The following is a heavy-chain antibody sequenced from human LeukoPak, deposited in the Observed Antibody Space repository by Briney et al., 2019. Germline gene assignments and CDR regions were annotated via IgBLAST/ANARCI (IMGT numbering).Heavy chain of an antibody. D-gene: IGHD2-2*01. CDR2: IKQDGSEK. CDR3: ARSRGYSDY. CDR1: GFIFNSYW. V-gene: IGHV3-7*01. J-gene: IGHJ4*02. Sequence: GGSPRLSCAASGFIFNSYWMSWVRQAPGKGLEWVASIKQDGSEKYYVDSVKGRFVISRDNAKNSLYLQMSSLRAEDTAMYYCARSRGYSDYWGQGTLLTVSS.